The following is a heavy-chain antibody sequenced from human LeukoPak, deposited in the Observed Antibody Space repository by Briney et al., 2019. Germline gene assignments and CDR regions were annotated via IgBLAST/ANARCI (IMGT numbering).Heavy chain of an antibody. J-gene: IGHJ4*02. CDR2: IHYSGST. D-gene: IGHD6-13*01. Sequence: SETLSLTCTVSGGSISSYYWSWIRQPPGKGLEWIGNIHYSGSTNYNPSLNSRVTISVDTSKNQFSLKLSSVTAADTAVYYCARVGSSWSSYYFDYWGQGTLVTVSS. V-gene: IGHV4-59*01. CDR1: GGSISSYY. CDR3: ARVGSSWSSYYFDY.